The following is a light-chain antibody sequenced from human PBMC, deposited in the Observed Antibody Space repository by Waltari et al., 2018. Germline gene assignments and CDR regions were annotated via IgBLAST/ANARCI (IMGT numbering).Light chain of an antibody. CDR2: DVI. V-gene: IGLV2-8*01. Sequence: QSVLTQPPSVSGSPAQSATMSGTGPSSDIGSYNFVSWYQQHPGKAPKLVIYDVITRPSGVPDRFSGSKSGNTASLTVSGLQAEDEADYYCSSHAGSTAVFGGGTKLTVL. CDR3: SSHAGSTAV. CDR1: SSDIGSYNF. J-gene: IGLJ2*01.